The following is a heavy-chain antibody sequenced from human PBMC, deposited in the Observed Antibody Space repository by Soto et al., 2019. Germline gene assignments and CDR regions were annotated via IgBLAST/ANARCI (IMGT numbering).Heavy chain of an antibody. CDR2: ISSSGSTI. J-gene: IGHJ4*02. CDR1: GFTFSDYY. V-gene: IGHV3-11*01. CDR3: AXMAPPIDY. D-gene: IGHD5-12*01. Sequence: QVQLVEAGGGLVKPGGSLRLSCAASGFTFSDYYMSWIRQAPGKGLEWVSYISSSGSTIYYADAVKGRFTISRDNAKNSLXXQMXSLRXXXXXXXXXAXMAPPIDYWGQGTLVTVSS.